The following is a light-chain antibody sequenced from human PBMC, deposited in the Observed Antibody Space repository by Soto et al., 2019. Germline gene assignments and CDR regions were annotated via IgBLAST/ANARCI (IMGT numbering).Light chain of an antibody. V-gene: IGLV1-40*01. CDR2: GDS. J-gene: IGLJ2*01. Sequence: QSVLTQPPSVSGAPGQRVTISCTGSSSNIGRGYDVHWYQQFPGSAPRLLLSGDSNRPSGVPDRFSASKSGTSASLAISGLRSEDDADYYCAAWDDSLVVFGGGTKLTVL. CDR1: SSNIGRGYD. CDR3: AAWDDSLVV.